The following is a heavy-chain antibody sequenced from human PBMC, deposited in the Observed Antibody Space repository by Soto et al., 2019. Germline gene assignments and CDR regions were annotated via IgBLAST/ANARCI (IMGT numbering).Heavy chain of an antibody. D-gene: IGHD2-21*01. CDR2: VYYNGGA. V-gene: IGHV4-39*01. J-gene: IGHJ5*01. CDR3: GRVVEGATRHTDLDS. Sequence: SETLSLTCTVSGVSIHNSHSFWGWIRQPPGQGLEFIGTVYYNGGAHYTSSLKSRVTISVETANNQVSLRMRSLTAADTAVYYCGRVVEGATRHTDLDSWGQGTLVTVSS. CDR1: GVSIHNSHSF.